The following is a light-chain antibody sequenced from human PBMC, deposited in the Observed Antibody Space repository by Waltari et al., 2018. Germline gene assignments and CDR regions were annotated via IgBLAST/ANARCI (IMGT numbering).Light chain of an antibody. CDR2: GAS. CDR3: QQYDNWLGT. J-gene: IGKJ1*01. Sequence: ELVMTQSSATLSVFPGERATLSCRASQSIRSNLAWYQHKPGQAPRLLIYGASTTAAGVPARFSGSGSGTEFTLTISSLQSEDIAVYFCQQYDNWLGTFGQGTKVEIK. CDR1: QSIRSN. V-gene: IGKV3-15*01.